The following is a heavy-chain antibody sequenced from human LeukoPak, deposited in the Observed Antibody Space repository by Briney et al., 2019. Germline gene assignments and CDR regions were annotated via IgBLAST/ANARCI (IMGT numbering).Heavy chain of an antibody. CDR3: TGYCSGGSCSGLWFDP. J-gene: IGHJ5*02. CDR1: GGSFSGYY. V-gene: IGHV4-34*01. CDR2: INHSGST. Sequence: PSETLSLTCAVYGGSFSGYYWSWIRQPPGKGLEWIGEINHSGSTNYNPSLKSRVTISVDTSKNQFSLKLSSVTAADTAVYFATGYCSGGSCSGLWFDPWGQGTLVTVSS. D-gene: IGHD2-15*01.